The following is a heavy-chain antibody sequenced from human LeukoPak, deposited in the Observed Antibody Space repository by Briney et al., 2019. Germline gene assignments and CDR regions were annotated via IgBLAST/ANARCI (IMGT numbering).Heavy chain of an antibody. D-gene: IGHD3-22*01. J-gene: IGHJ4*02. Sequence: ASVNVSCKSSVYTFTGYYMHWVRHAPGQGLEWMGWINPNSGGTNYAQKFQGRVTMTRDTSISTAYMELSRLRSDDTAVYYCARDTGYYYDSSGYDYWGQGTLVTVSS. CDR3: ARDTGYYYDSSGYDY. CDR2: INPNSGGT. CDR1: VYTFTGYY. V-gene: IGHV1-2*02.